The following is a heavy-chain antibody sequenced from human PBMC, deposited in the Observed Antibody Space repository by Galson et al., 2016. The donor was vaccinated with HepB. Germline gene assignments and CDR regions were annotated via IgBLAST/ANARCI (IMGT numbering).Heavy chain of an antibody. CDR1: GGSISSSNW. J-gene: IGHJ6*02. CDR3: ARNDYYYYYGLDV. CDR2: IYHSGNT. V-gene: IGHV4-4*02. Sequence: SETLSLTCAVSGGSISSSNWWSWVRQPPGKGLEWIGEIYHSGNTNYNPSLKSRVTISVDKSKNQFSLKVSSVTAADTAVYYCARNDYYYYYGLDVWGQGTTVTVSS.